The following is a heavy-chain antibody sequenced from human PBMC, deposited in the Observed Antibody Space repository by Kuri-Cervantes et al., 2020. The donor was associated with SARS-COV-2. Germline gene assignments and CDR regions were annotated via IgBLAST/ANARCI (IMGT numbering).Heavy chain of an antibody. Sequence: GESLKISCAASGFTVSSNYMSWVRQAPGKGLEWVAVISYDGSNKYYADSVKGRFTISRDNSKNTLYLQMNSLRAEDTAVYYCARDVWSGYYYGMDVWGQGTTVTVSS. CDR1: GFTVSSNY. J-gene: IGHJ6*02. D-gene: IGHD3-3*01. CDR3: ARDVWSGYYYGMDV. V-gene: IGHV3-30-3*01. CDR2: ISYDGSNK.